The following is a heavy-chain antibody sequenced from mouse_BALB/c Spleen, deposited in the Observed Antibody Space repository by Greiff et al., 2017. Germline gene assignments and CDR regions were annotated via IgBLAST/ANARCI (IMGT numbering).Heavy chain of an antibody. Sequence: EVKVEESGGGLVQPGESLKLSCESNEYEFPSHDMSWVRKTPEKRLELVAAINSDGGSTYYPDTMERRFIISRDNTKKTLYLQMSSLRSEDTALYYCARHGNYGYAMDYWGQGTSVTVSS. V-gene: IGHV5-2*03. CDR2: INSDGGST. CDR1: EYEFPSHD. CDR3: ARHGNYGYAMDY. J-gene: IGHJ4*01. D-gene: IGHD2-1*01.